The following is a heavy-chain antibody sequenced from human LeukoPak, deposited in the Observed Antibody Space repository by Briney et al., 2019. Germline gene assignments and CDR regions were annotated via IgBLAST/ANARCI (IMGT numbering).Heavy chain of an antibody. J-gene: IGHJ4*02. D-gene: IGHD3-22*01. CDR1: GGSISSYY. CDR3: ARAPDSSGYYVDY. Sequence: PPETLSLTCTVSGGSISSYYWSWIRQPPGKGLEWIGYIYYSGSTNYNPSLKSRVTISVDTSKNQFSLKLSSVTAADTAVYYCARAPDSSGYYVDYWGQGTLVTVSS. CDR2: IYYSGST. V-gene: IGHV4-59*01.